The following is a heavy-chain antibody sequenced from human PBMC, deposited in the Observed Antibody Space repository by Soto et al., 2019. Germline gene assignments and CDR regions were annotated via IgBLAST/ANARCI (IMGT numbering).Heavy chain of an antibody. CDR3: ARDSATVADYYYTMDV. D-gene: IGHD4-17*01. Sequence: QVQLVESGGGVVNPGRPLSLSFAASGLTSGSNPRHWAAQPQGKGLEWVAVISYDGSNKYYVDSVKGRFTISRDNSKNTLYLQMNSLIPEDTTVYYCARDSATVADYYYTMDVWGQGTTVTVSS. V-gene: IGHV3-30-3*01. J-gene: IGHJ6*02. CDR2: ISYDGSNK. CDR1: GLTSGSNP.